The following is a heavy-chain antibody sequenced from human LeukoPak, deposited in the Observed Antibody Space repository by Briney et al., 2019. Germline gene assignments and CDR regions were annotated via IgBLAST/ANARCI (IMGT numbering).Heavy chain of an antibody. V-gene: IGHV3-74*01. Sequence: GGSLRLSCAACGFTFSRYWMHWVRQAPGKGLVWVTRADYDGSDTSYADSVRGRFTISRDNAKNTLYLQMNSLRAEDTAVYYCAKGDIAVAMTDAFDIWGQGTMVTVSS. J-gene: IGHJ3*02. CDR3: AKGDIAVAMTDAFDI. CDR2: ADYDGSDT. CDR1: GFTFSRYW. D-gene: IGHD6-19*01.